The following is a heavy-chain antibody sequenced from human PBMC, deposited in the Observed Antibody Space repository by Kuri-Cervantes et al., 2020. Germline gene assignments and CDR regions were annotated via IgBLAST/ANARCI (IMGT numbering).Heavy chain of an antibody. CDR3: ARGYSYAYNY. J-gene: IGHJ4*02. V-gene: IGHV3-48*01. CDR2: ISSSRSAM. CDR1: GFNFSLYS. Sequence: GESLKISCAASGFNFSLYSMNWVRQAPGKGLEWVSHISSSRSAMYYADSVKGRFTISRDNAKNSVYLQMSTLRAEDTAVYYCARGYSYAYNYWGQGTLVTVSS. D-gene: IGHD3-16*01.